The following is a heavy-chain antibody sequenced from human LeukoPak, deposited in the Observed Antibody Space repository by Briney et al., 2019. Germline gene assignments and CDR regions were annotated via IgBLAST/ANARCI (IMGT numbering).Heavy chain of an antibody. J-gene: IGHJ4*02. CDR2: LNSDVSST. D-gene: IGHD5-24*01. CDR3: ASQLSEGY. V-gene: IGHV3-74*01. Sequence: PGGSLRLSCVASGFTLGNHWMHWVRQAPGKGLVWVSRLNSDVSSTSYADSVKGRFTISRGNAKDTLYLQMNSLRAEDTAVYYCASQLSEGYWGQGTLVTVSS. CDR1: GFTLGNHW.